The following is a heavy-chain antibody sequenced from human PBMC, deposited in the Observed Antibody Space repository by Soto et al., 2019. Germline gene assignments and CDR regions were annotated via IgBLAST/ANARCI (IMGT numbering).Heavy chain of an antibody. D-gene: IGHD3-22*01. CDR3: ARAEPYYYESRGYGHFDY. J-gene: IGHJ4*02. CDR2: IKQDGSEK. V-gene: IGHV3-7*01. Sequence: PGGSLRLSCAASGFTFSIYWMRWVRQAPGKGLEWVANIKQDGSEKNYVDSVKGRFTISRDSAKNSLYLQMNSLRAEDTAVYYCARAEPYYYESRGYGHFDYWGQGTLVTVSS. CDR1: GFTFSIYW.